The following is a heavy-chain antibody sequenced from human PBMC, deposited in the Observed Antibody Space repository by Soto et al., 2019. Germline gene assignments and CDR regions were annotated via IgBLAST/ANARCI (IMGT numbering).Heavy chain of an antibody. CDR3: ARSLTGTYYYYGMDV. Sequence: QVQLVQSGAEVKKPGSSVKVSCKASGGTFSSNAINWVRQAPGQGLEWMGGIIPIFGTADYAQKFQGRVTITADESTSTAYMELSSLRSEDTAVYYCARSLTGTYYYYGMDVWGQGTTVTVSS. CDR1: GGTFSSNA. J-gene: IGHJ6*02. V-gene: IGHV1-69*12. CDR2: IIPIFGTA. D-gene: IGHD1-20*01.